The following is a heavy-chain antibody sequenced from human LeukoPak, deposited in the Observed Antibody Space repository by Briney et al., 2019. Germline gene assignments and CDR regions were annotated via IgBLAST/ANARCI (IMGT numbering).Heavy chain of an antibody. Sequence: SVKVSCKASGGAFSSYTISWVRRAPGQGLEWMGRIIPILGIANYAQKFQGRVTITADKSTSTAYMELSSLRSEDTAVYYCARGVVITSNDAFDIWGQGTMVTVSS. J-gene: IGHJ3*02. CDR2: IIPILGIA. D-gene: IGHD3-22*01. V-gene: IGHV1-69*02. CDR3: ARGVVITSNDAFDI. CDR1: GGAFSSYT.